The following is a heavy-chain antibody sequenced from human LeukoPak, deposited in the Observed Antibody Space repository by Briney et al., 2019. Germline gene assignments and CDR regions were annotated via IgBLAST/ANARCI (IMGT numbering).Heavy chain of an antibody. D-gene: IGHD2-2*01. Sequence: GRSLRLSCAASGFTFSSYSMNWVRQAPGKGLEWVSSISSSSSYIYYADSVKGRFTTSRDNAKNSLYLQMNSLRAEDTAVYYCARDQYDAFDIWGQGTMVTVSS. J-gene: IGHJ3*02. CDR2: ISSSSSYI. CDR1: GFTFSSYS. CDR3: ARDQYDAFDI. V-gene: IGHV3-21*01.